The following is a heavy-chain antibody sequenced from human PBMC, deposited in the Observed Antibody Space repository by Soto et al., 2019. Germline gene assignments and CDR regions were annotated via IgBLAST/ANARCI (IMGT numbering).Heavy chain of an antibody. V-gene: IGHV5-51*01. CDR3: ARNPPDY. J-gene: IGHJ4*02. CDR1: GYSFTTHS. Sequence: PGESLKISCKGSGYSFTTHSIGWVRQLPGKGLEWMGIIYPGDSDTRYSPSFQGQVTISADKSISTAYLQWNNLRASDTAMYYCARNPPDYRAQGTLVTVSS. CDR2: IYPGDSDT.